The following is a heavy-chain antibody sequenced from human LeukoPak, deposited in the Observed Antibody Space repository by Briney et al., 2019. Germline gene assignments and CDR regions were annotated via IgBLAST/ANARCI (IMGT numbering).Heavy chain of an antibody. CDR1: GYTLTELS. CDR3: ARLTTSQFDY. CDR2: INPSGGST. Sequence: ASVKVSCKVSGYTLTELSMHWVRQAPGQGLEWMGIINPSGGSTSYAQKFQGRVTMTRDTSTSTVYMELSSLRSEDTAVYYCARLTTSQFDYWGQGTLVTVSS. J-gene: IGHJ4*02. V-gene: IGHV1-46*01. D-gene: IGHD2/OR15-2a*01.